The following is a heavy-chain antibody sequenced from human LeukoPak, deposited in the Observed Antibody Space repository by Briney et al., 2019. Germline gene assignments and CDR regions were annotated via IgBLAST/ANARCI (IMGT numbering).Heavy chain of an antibody. Sequence: SQTLSLTCAISGDSVSSNSAAWNWIRQSPSRGLEWLGRTYYRSKWYNDYALSLKSRITINPDTSKNQFSLQLKSVTPEDTAVYYCARDSDYYDSSGTPLDAIDIWGQGTKVTVSS. CDR3: ARDSDYYDSSGTPLDAIDI. CDR1: GDSVSSNSAA. J-gene: IGHJ3*02. CDR2: TYYRSKWYN. V-gene: IGHV6-1*01. D-gene: IGHD3-22*01.